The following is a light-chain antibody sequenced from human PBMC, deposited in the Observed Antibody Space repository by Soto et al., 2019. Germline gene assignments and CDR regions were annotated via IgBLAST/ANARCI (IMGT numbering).Light chain of an antibody. V-gene: IGLV2-11*01. CDR2: EVN. CDR3: CLSPGSLTWL. CDR1: GSDVGDSSH. Sequence: QSALTQPRSVSGSPGQSVTISCTATGSDVGDSSHVSWYQLHPGKALKLMIYEVNNRPSGVPDRFSGSKSGSTASLTISGLQAEDEAEYYCCLSPGSLTWLFGGGTQLTVL. J-gene: IGLJ3*02.